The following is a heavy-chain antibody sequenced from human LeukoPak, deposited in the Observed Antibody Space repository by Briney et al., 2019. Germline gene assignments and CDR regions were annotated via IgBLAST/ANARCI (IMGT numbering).Heavy chain of an antibody. CDR3: ARHDRSSGWYVDY. J-gene: IGHJ4*02. CDR1: GYSFTSYW. V-gene: IGHV5-51*01. Sequence: GESLKISCKGSGYSFTSYWIGWVRQMPGKGLEWMGIIYPGDSETRYSPSFQGRVTMSADKSVSTAYLQWSSLKASDTAMYYCARHDRSSGWYVDYWGQGTLVTVSS. CDR2: IYPGDSET. D-gene: IGHD6-19*01.